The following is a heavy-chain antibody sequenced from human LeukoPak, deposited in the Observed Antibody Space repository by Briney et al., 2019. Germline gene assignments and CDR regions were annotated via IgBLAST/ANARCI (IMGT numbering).Heavy chain of an antibody. Sequence: SETLSLTCTVSGGSISSYYWSWIRQPPGKGLEWIGYIYYSGSTNYNPSLKSRVTISVDTSKNQFSLKLSSVTAADTAVYYCARDSLYGSGIFDYWGQGTLVTVSS. CDR2: IYYSGST. V-gene: IGHV4-59*01. D-gene: IGHD3-10*01. CDR3: ARDSLYGSGIFDY. J-gene: IGHJ4*02. CDR1: GGSISSYY.